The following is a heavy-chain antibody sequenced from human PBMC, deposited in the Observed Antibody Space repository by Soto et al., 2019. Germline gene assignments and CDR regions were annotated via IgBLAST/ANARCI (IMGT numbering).Heavy chain of an antibody. J-gene: IGHJ4*02. CDR2: ITYDGTNQ. CDR3: ARAPSGSYPEFDY. Sequence: QVQLVESGGGVVQPERSLRLSCAASGFTFRSYTMHWVRQAPGKGLEGVGVITYDGTNQYYADSVKGRFTISRDNSRNTLFLQMNSLRPDDTAVYYCARAPSGSYPEFDYWGQGTLVTVSS. D-gene: IGHD1-26*01. V-gene: IGHV3-30-3*01. CDR1: GFTFRSYT.